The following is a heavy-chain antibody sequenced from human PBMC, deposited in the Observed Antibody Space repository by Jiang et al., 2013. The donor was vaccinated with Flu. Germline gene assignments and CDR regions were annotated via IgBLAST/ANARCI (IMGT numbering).Heavy chain of an antibody. CDR3: ARDPFGNYDILTEDWYFDL. D-gene: IGHD3-9*01. V-gene: IGHV4-59*01. CDR1: GGSISSYY. J-gene: IGHJ2*01. Sequence: LLKPSETLSLTCTVPGGSISSYYWSWIRQPPGKGLEWIGYIYYSGSTNYNPSLKSRVTISVDTSKNQFSLKLSSVTAADTAVYYCARDPFGNYDILTEDWYFDLWGRGTLVTVSS. CDR2: IYYSGST.